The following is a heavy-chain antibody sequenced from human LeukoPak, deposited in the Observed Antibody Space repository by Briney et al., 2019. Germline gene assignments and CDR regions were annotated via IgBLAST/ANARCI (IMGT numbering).Heavy chain of an antibody. V-gene: IGHV3-74*01. J-gene: IGHJ4*02. D-gene: IGHD6-13*01. Sequence: GGSLRLSCAASGFTFSTYWMHWVRQAPGKGLVWVSRINSDGSNINYADSVKGRFTISRDNAKNTLYLQMNSLRAEDTAMYYCARGSSSSSTRVVDYWGQGTLVTVSS. CDR3: ARGSSSSSTRVVDY. CDR2: INSDGSNI. CDR1: GFTFSTYW.